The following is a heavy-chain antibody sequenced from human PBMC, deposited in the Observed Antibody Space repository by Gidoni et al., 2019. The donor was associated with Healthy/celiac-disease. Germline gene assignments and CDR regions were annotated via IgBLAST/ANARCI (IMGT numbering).Heavy chain of an antibody. CDR2: IYYTGST. V-gene: IGHV4-59*01. Sequence: QVQLQESGPGLVKPSETLSLTCTVSGGSINSYFWSWIRQPPGKGLEWIGYIYYTGSTNYNPSLKSRVTISVDTSKNQFSLKLSSVTAADTAVYYCARDGLWFGELPHHPARLWGRGTLVTVSS. J-gene: IGHJ2*01. CDR1: GGSINSYF. D-gene: IGHD3-10*01. CDR3: ARDGLWFGELPHHPARL.